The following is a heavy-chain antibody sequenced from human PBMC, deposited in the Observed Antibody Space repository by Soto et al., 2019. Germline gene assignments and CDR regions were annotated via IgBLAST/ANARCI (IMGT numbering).Heavy chain of an antibody. CDR3: ARDSIMVGATSAMDV. Sequence: QVQLQESGPGLVKPSQTLSLTCTVSGGSISSGDYYWSWIRQHPGKGLEWIGYISYSGGTYYNPSLKSRLTISLDTSKKQFSLKLSSVTAADTAVYYCARDSIMVGATSAMDVWGQGTTVTVSS. CDR1: GGSISSGDYY. D-gene: IGHD1-26*01. J-gene: IGHJ6*02. V-gene: IGHV4-31*03. CDR2: ISYSGGT.